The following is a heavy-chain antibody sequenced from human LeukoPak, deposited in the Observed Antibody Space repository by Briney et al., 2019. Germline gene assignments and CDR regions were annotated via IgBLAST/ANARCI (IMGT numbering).Heavy chain of an antibody. CDR3: AKDRTEWFGESLVY. Sequence: GGSMRLSCAASGFTFSSYWMSWVRQAPGKGLEWVATIRQDGSQKYYVDSVKGRFTISRDNAKNTLYLQMNSLRAEDTAVYYCAKDRTEWFGESLVYWGQGTLVTVSS. CDR2: IRQDGSQK. CDR1: GFTFSSYW. D-gene: IGHD3-10*01. J-gene: IGHJ4*02. V-gene: IGHV3-7*03.